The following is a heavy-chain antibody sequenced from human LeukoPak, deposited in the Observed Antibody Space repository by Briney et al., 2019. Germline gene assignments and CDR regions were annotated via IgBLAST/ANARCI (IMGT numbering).Heavy chain of an antibody. CDR1: GXSISSGDYY. V-gene: IGHV4-30-4*01. J-gene: IGHJ6*02. Sequence: PSETLSLTCTVSGXSISSGDYYWSWIRQPPGKGLEWIVYIYYSGSTYYNPSLKSRVTISVDTSKNQFSLKLSSVTAADTAVYYCAREPLMSRVTPPGGYYGMDVWGQGTTVTVSS. CDR3: AREPLMSRVTPPGGYYGMDV. CDR2: IYYSGST. D-gene: IGHD2-8*01.